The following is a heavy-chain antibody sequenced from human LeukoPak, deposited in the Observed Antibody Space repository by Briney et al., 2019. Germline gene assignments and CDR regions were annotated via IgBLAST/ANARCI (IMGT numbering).Heavy chain of an antibody. Sequence: GGSLRLSCAASGFTFSSYAMSWVRQAPGKGLEWVGFIRSKAYGGTTEYAASVKGRFTISRDDSKSIAYLQMNSLKTEDTAVYYCTRVGYYYYMDVWGKGTTVTISS. V-gene: IGHV3-49*04. J-gene: IGHJ6*03. CDR1: GFTFSSYA. CDR2: IRSKAYGGTT. CDR3: TRVGYYYYMDV.